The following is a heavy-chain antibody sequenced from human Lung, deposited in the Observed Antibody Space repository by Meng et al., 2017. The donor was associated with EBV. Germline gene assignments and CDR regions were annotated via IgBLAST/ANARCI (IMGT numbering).Heavy chain of an antibody. CDR3: ARDSDSAYSLGY. Sequence: QGQLQQWGVGLLKPSETLSLTCTVSGGSVSSGGYYWSWIRQPPGKGLEWIGYIYYSGSTNFNPSLKSRVTISVDTSKNQFSLKLSSVTAADTAVYYCARDSDSAYSLGYWGQGTLVTVSS. CDR1: GGSVSSGGYY. CDR2: IYYSGST. V-gene: IGHV4-61*08. D-gene: IGHD2-21*01. J-gene: IGHJ4*02.